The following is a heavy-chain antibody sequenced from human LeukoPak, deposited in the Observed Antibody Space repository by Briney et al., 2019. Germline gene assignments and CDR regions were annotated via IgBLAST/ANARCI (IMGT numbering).Heavy chain of an antibody. CDR3: ARTSDFWGGYHDY. CDR2: INHSGST. CDR1: GGSFSGYY. J-gene: IGHJ4*02. V-gene: IGHV4-34*01. D-gene: IGHD3-3*01. Sequence: SETLSLTCAVYGGSFSGYYWSWIRQPPGKGLEWIGEINHSGSTNYNPSLKSRVTISVDTSKNQFSLKLSSVTAADTAVYYCARTSDFWGGYHDYWGQGTLVTVSS.